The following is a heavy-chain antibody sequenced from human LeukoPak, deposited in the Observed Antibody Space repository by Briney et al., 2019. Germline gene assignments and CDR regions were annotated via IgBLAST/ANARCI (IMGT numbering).Heavy chain of an antibody. J-gene: IGHJ4*02. D-gene: IGHD5-18*01. Sequence: GGSLRLSCAASGFTFSSYRMHWVRQAPGKGLVWVSRINSDGSSTSYADSVKGRFTISRDNAKNTLYLQMNSLRAEDTAVYYCARVGIQLWSALDYWGQGTLVTVSS. CDR1: GFTFSSYR. CDR2: INSDGSST. CDR3: ARVGIQLWSALDY. V-gene: IGHV3-74*01.